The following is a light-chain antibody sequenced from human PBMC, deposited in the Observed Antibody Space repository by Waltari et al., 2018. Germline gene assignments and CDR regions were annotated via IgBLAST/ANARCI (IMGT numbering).Light chain of an antibody. Sequence: ELVLTQSPATLSLSPGHRATLSCRASPSVSSYLAWYQQKPGQAPRLLIYDASNRATGIPARFSGSGSGTDFTLTISSLEPEDFAVYYCQQRSNWPLTFGGGTKVEIK. V-gene: IGKV3-11*01. CDR2: DAS. J-gene: IGKJ4*01. CDR1: PSVSSY. CDR3: QQRSNWPLT.